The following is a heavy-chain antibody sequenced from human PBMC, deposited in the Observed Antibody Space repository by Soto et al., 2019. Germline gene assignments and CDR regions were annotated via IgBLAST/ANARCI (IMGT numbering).Heavy chain of an antibody. Sequence: EVQLLESGGGSVQPGGSLRLSCAASGFTFSSYAMHWVRRPPGKGLEWVSSNSGSGGTAYYADSVKGRFSISRDSLVNTLYLQLTSLRAEVTAVYYCAKGRGQTWRFDYWCQGTLVTVSP. CDR3: AKGRGQTWRFDY. J-gene: IGHJ4*02. CDR2: NSGSGGTA. CDR1: GFTFSSYA. V-gene: IGHV3-23*01. D-gene: IGHD3-10*01.